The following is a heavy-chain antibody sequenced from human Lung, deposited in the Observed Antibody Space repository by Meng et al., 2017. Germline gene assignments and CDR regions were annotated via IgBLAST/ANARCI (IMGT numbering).Heavy chain of an antibody. J-gene: IGHJ4*02. Sequence: QVELVHSGAEVKKPGASVKLSYMPSGYNSPDYDIHGVRRAPGQGLEWMGRINPKSGDTHYAQKFQARVTMTGDTSISTAYMELSGLRSDDTAMYYCARDEDISAAGKLFGDYWGQGTLVTVSS. V-gene: IGHV1-2*06. CDR2: INPKSGDT. D-gene: IGHD6-25*01. CDR1: GYNSPDYD. CDR3: ARDEDISAAGKLFGDY.